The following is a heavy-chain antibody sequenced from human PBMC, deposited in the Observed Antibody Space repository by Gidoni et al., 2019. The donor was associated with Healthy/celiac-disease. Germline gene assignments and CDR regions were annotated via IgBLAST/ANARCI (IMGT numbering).Heavy chain of an antibody. J-gene: IGHJ4*02. Sequence: QVQLQESGPGLVKPSQTLSLTCTVSGGSISSGSYYWSWIRQPAGKGLEWIGRIYTNGSTNYNPSLKSRVTISVDTSKNQFSLKLSSVTAADTAVYYCAREKRDCSGGSCHETYFDYWGQGTLVTVSS. V-gene: IGHV4-61*02. CDR2: IYTNGST. CDR3: AREKRDCSGGSCHETYFDY. D-gene: IGHD2-15*01. CDR1: GGSISSGSYY.